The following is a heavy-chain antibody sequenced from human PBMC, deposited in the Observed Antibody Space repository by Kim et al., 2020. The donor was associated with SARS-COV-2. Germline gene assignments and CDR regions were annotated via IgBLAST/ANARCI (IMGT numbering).Heavy chain of an antibody. CDR2: ISTSGTTI. D-gene: IGHD1-7*01. CDR3: ARRGTAAAFRH. J-gene: IGHJ1*01. V-gene: IGHV3-48*03. Sequence: GGSLRLSCAASGFTFSSSEMNWVRQAPGKGLEWISYISTSGTTILYADSVKVRFTISRDNARNSLYLQMNSLRAEDTAVYYCARRGTAAAFRHWGQGTL. CDR1: GFTFSSSE.